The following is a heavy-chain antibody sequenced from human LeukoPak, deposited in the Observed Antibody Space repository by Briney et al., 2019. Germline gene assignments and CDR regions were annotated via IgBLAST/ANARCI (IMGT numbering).Heavy chain of an antibody. CDR3: ARHYCSGGSCKPDY. D-gene: IGHD2-15*01. CDR1: GVSLTTYY. V-gene: IGHV4-59*08. J-gene: IGHJ4*02. CDR2: ISYTGST. Sequence: SETLSLTCTVSGVSLTTYYWTWIRQPPGKGLEFIGYISYTGSTSYSPSLKSRVTISLDTSKNQLSLKLTSVTAADTAVYYCARHYCSGGSCKPDYWGQGTLVTVSS.